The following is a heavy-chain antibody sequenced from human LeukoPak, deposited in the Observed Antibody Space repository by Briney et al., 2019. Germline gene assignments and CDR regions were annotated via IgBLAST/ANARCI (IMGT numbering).Heavy chain of an antibody. CDR1: GFTFSIAW. D-gene: IGHD3-3*01. CDR2: IKSRGDGETR. J-gene: IGHJ3*02. Sequence: GSLRLSCAASGFTFSIAWMSWVRQAPGKGLEWVGRIKSRGDGETRDYAAPVKDRFIISRDDSKNTLYLQMNSLRTEDTAIYYCAAVGEWLSNAFNTWGQGTLVTVSA. CDR3: AAVGEWLSNAFNT. V-gene: IGHV3-15*01.